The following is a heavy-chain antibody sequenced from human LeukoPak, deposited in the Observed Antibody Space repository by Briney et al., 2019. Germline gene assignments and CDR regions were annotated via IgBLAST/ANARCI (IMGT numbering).Heavy chain of an antibody. Sequence: GSLRLSCAASGFTFSDFYMSWIRQAPGKGLEWVSYISSSGNTKYYADSVKGRFTMSRDNAKNSLYLQMDSLRAEDTAVYYCAKDKYYYDSSGYNDYWGQGTLVTVSS. CDR1: GFTFSDFY. J-gene: IGHJ4*02. CDR2: ISSSGNTK. CDR3: AKDKYYYDSSGYNDY. V-gene: IGHV3-11*01. D-gene: IGHD3-22*01.